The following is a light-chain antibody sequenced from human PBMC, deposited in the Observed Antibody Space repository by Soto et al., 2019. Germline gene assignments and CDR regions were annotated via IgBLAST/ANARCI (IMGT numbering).Light chain of an antibody. V-gene: IGLV2-14*01. CDR3: SSYTGSGTF. Sequence: QSALTQPASVSGSPGQSIAISCTVTSSDVGGYDHGSWYQQHPGKAPKLMIYAVSIRPSGVSNRFSGSKSGNTASLTISGHQAEDEADYYCSSYTGSGTFFGGGTKLTVL. CDR1: SSDVGGYDH. CDR2: AVS. J-gene: IGLJ2*01.